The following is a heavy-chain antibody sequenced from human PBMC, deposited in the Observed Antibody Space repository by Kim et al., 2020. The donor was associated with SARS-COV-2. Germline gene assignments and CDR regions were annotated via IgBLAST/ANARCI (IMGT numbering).Heavy chain of an antibody. CDR1: GFTFSDYY. CDR3: ARDLLSFRWTSRSYGMDV. CDR2: ISSSGSTI. V-gene: IGHV3-11*01. J-gene: IGHJ6*02. Sequence: GGSLRLSCAASGFTFSDYYMSWIRQAPGKGLEWVSYISSSGSTIYYADSVKGRFTISRDNAKNSLYLQMNSLRAEDTAVYYCARDLLSFRWTSRSYGMDVWGQGTTVTVSS. D-gene: IGHD3-16*02.